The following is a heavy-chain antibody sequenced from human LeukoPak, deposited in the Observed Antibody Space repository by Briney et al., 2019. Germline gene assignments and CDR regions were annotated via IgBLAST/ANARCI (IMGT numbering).Heavy chain of an antibody. Sequence: GASVKVSCKASGYTFTSYYMHWVRQAPGQGLEWMGIINPSGGSTSYAQKFQGRVTMTRDTSTSTVYMELSSLRSEDTAVYYCARAPADRYCTNGVCYTYYYYGMDVWGQGTTVTVSS. CDR3: ARAPADRYCTNGVCYTYYYYGMDV. J-gene: IGHJ6*02. V-gene: IGHV1-46*01. D-gene: IGHD2-8*01. CDR2: INPSGGST. CDR1: GYTFTSYY.